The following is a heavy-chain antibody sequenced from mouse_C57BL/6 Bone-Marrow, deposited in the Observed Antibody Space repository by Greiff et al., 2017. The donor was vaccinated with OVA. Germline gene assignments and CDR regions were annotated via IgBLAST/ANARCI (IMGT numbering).Heavy chain of an antibody. J-gene: IGHJ4*01. Sequence: EVHLVESGGGLVKPGGSLKLSCAASGFTFSDYGMHWVRQAPEKGLEWVAYIMSGSSTIYYADTVKGRFTISRDNAKNTLFLQMTSLRSEDTAMYYCARGIYYGSSYDAMDYWGQGTSVTVSS. CDR3: ARGIYYGSSYDAMDY. CDR1: GFTFSDYG. D-gene: IGHD1-1*01. V-gene: IGHV5-17*01. CDR2: IMSGSSTI.